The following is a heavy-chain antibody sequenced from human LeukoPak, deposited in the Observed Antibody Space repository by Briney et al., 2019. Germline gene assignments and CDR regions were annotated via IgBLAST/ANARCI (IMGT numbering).Heavy chain of an antibody. D-gene: IGHD3-10*01. CDR3: ARDVLLWFGPNYYYYMDV. Sequence: SETLSLTCTVSGGSISSYYWSWIRQPPGKGLEWIGYIYYSGSTNYNPSLKSRVTISVDTSKNQFSLKLSSVTAADTAVYYCARDVLLWFGPNYYYYMDVWGKGTTVTVSS. CDR2: IYYSGST. J-gene: IGHJ6*03. CDR1: GGSISSYY. V-gene: IGHV4-59*01.